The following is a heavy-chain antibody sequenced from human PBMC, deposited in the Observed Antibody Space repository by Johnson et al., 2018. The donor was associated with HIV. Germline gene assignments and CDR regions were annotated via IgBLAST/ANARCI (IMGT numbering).Heavy chain of an antibody. D-gene: IGHD1-26*01. V-gene: IGHV3-30-3*01. J-gene: IGHJ3*02. CDR3: ARDRGEIVGAKLNAFDI. CDR2: ISYDGSNK. Sequence: QVQLVESGGGVVQPGRSLRLSCAASGFTFSSYAMHWVRQAPGKGLEWVAVISYDGSNKYYADSVKGRFTISRDNSKNTLYLQMNSLRAEDTAVYYCARDRGEIVGAKLNAFDIWGQGTMVTVSS. CDR1: GFTFSSYA.